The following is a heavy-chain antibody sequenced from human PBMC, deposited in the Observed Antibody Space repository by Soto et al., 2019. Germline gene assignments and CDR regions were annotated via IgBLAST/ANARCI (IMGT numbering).Heavy chain of an antibody. CDR1: GFTFRTYA. CDR3: AREEDYCSKGLCRTYFDF. D-gene: IGHD2-21*01. J-gene: IGHJ4*02. Sequence: QVQLVASGRGVVQPGRSLRLSCAASGFTFRTYAMHWVRQAPGKGLEWVAVISDDGTKKYYPDSVKGRFTIARDNPKNTMYLQMNSLRAEDTAVYYCAREEDYCSKGLCRTYFDFWSQGTLVIVSS. V-gene: IGHV3-30-3*01. CDR2: ISDDGTKK.